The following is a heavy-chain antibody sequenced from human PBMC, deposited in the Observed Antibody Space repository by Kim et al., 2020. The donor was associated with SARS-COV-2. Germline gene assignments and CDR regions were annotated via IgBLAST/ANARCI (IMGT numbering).Heavy chain of an antibody. J-gene: IGHJ4*02. D-gene: IGHD1-26*01. CDR1: GYSFTSYW. Sequence: GESLKISCKGSGYSFTSYWISWVRQMPGKCLEWMGRIDPSDSYTNYSPSFQGHVTISADKSISTAYLQWSSLKASDTAMYYCASHTKPELVDYWGQGTLVAVSA. CDR2: IDPSDSYT. V-gene: IGHV5-10-1*01. CDR3: ASHTKPELVDY.